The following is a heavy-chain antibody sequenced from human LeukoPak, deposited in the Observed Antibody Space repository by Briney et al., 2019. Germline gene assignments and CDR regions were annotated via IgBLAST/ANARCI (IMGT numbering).Heavy chain of an antibody. CDR3: ARTGYYEHYYYYMDV. Sequence: GESLKISCAASGFTFSSYSMNWVRQAPGKGLEWVSSISSSSSYIYYADSVKGRFTISRDNAKNSLYLQMNSLRAEDTAVYYCARTGYYEHYYYYMDVWGKGTTVTVSS. J-gene: IGHJ6*03. D-gene: IGHD3-22*01. V-gene: IGHV3-21*01. CDR1: GFTFSSYS. CDR2: ISSSSSYI.